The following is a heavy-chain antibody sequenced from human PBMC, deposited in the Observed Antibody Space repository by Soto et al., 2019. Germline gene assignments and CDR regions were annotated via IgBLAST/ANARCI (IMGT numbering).Heavy chain of an antibody. D-gene: IGHD1-26*01. CDR2: ISAYNDNK. CDR3: ARDQVGATGDY. Sequence: ASVKVSCKASGYTFTSYGISWVRQAPGQGLEWMGWISAYNDNKSYAQKLQGRVTMTTDTSASTAYMELRSLRSDDTAVYFCARDQVGATGDYWGQGTLVTVSS. J-gene: IGHJ4*02. V-gene: IGHV1-18*01. CDR1: GYTFTSYG.